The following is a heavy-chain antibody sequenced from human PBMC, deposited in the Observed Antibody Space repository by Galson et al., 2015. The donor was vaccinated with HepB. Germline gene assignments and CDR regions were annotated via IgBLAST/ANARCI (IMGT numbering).Heavy chain of an antibody. CDR1: GYTFTSYY. D-gene: IGHD1-26*01. J-gene: IGHJ5*02. V-gene: IGHV1-2*04. CDR3: ARALRVGATFNWFDP. CDR2: INPNSGGT. Sequence: QSGAEVKKPGASVKVSCKASGYTFTSYYMHWVRQAPGQGLEWMGWINPNSGGTNYAQKFQGWVTMTRDTSISTAYMELSRLRSDDTAVYYCARALRVGATFNWFDPWGQGTLVTVSS.